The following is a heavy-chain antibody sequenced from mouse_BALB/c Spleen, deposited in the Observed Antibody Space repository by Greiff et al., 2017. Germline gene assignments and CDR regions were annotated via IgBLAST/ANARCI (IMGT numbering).Heavy chain of an antibody. D-gene: IGHD1-1*01. CDR1: GFTFSSYG. CDR3: ARHEGTTDYFDY. V-gene: IGHV5-6*01. CDR2: ISSGGSYT. J-gene: IGHJ2*01. Sequence: EVMLVESGGDLVKPGGSLKLSCAASGFTFSSYGMSWVRQTPDKRLEWVATISSGGSYTYYPDSVKGRVTISRDNAKNTLYLQMSSLKSEDTAMYYCARHEGTTDYFDYWGQGTTLTVSS.